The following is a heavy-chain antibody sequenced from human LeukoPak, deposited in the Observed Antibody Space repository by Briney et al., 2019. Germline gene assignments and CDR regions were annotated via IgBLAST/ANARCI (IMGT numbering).Heavy chain of an antibody. Sequence: PGGSLRLSCAASGFTFSSYEMNWVRQAPGKGLEWVSYVSSSSGTIYYADSVKGRFTISRDNAENSLYLQMNSLRAEDTAVYYCARGSAAAFSFDYWGQGTLVTVSS. V-gene: IGHV3-48*03. CDR3: ARGSAAAFSFDY. J-gene: IGHJ4*02. CDR2: VSSSSGTI. CDR1: GFTFSSYE. D-gene: IGHD6-13*01.